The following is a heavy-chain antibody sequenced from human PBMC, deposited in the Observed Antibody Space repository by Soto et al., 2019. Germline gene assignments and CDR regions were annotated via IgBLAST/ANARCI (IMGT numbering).Heavy chain of an antibody. CDR1: NGSLNFSF. CDR3: TRVATAVPS. J-gene: IGHJ5*02. D-gene: IGHD5-18*01. CDR2: IYYRGTT. Sequence: PSETLSLTCKVSNGSLNFSFWTWFRQPPGKELEWIGNIYYRGTTNYNPSLQGRVTMSIDTSKNQFSLMLTSVTAADTAVYYCTRVATAVPSWGRGVLVTVSS. V-gene: IGHV4-59*12.